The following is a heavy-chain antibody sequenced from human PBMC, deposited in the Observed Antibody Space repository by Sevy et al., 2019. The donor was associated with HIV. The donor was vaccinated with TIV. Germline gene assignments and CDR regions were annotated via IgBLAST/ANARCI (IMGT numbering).Heavy chain of an antibody. Sequence: ASVKVSCKASGGTFSSYAISWVRQAPGQGLEWMGGIIPILGIANYEQKFQGRVTITADKSTSTAYMELSSLRSEDTAVYYCARVRGSDCSSTSCQLTHYYYYYMDAWGKGTTVTVSS. D-gene: IGHD2-2*01. V-gene: IGHV1-69*10. CDR3: ARVRGSDCSSTSCQLTHYYYYYMDA. J-gene: IGHJ6*03. CDR2: IIPILGIA. CDR1: GGTFSSYA.